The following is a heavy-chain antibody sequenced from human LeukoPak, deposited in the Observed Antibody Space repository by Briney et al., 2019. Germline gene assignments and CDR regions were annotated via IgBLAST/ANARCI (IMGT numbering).Heavy chain of an antibody. Sequence: PSETLSLTCAVSGGSISSSNWWSWVRQPPGKGLEWIGEIYHSGSTNYNPSLKSRVTISVDKSKNQFSLKLSSVTAADTAVYYCARHRYGSGSYYYFDYWGQGTLVTVSS. CDR3: ARHRYGSGSYYYFDY. CDR2: IYHSGST. J-gene: IGHJ4*02. CDR1: GGSISSSNW. V-gene: IGHV4-4*02. D-gene: IGHD3-10*01.